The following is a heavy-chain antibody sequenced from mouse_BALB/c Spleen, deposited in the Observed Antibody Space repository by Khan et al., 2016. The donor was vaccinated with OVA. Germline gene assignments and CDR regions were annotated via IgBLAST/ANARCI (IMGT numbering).Heavy chain of an antibody. CDR1: GYTFTNYG. CDR2: INTYTGEP. Sequence: QIQLVQSGPALKKPGETVKISCKASGYTFTNYGMNWMKQAPGKGLKWMGWINTYTGEPTYADDFKGRFAFSLETSAITAYLQSNNLRNEDTATYFCASGGHWYFDVWGAGTTVTVSS. CDR3: ASGGHWYFDV. V-gene: IGHV9-3-1*01. J-gene: IGHJ1*01. D-gene: IGHD1-1*02.